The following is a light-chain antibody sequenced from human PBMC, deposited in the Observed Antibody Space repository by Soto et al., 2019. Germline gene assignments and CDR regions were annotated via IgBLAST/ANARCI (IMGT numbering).Light chain of an antibody. CDR2: EVS. CDR3: SSYTSSSTLGV. Sequence: QSALTQPASVSGSPGQSITISCTGTNSDVGGYNYVSWYQQHPGKAPKLMIYEVSNRPSGVSNRFSGSKSGNTASLTISGLQPEDEADYYCSSYTSSSTLGVFGTGTKLTVL. J-gene: IGLJ1*01. V-gene: IGLV2-14*01. CDR1: NSDVGGYNY.